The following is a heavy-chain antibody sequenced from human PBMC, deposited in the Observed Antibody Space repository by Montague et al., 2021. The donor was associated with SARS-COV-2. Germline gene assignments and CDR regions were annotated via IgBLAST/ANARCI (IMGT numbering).Heavy chain of an antibody. CDR2: ISFDADSV. J-gene: IGHJ4*02. V-gene: IGHV3-74*03. CDR3: ARDSGHGFDY. Sequence: SLRLSCAASGFPFGDYWMHWVRQVPGKGLTWVSRISFDADSVTYADSVKGRFTISRDAANLYLQMHSLRAEDTVVYYCARDSGHGFDYWGQGTLVTVSS. D-gene: IGHD3-10*01. CDR1: GFPFGDYW.